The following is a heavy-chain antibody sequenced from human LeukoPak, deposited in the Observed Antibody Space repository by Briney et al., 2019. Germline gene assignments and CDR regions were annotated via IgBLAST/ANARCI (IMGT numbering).Heavy chain of an antibody. Sequence: GGSLRLYSPVTGFTFISYGMYCVPQAPGKGLEWVAVIWYDGSNKYYADSVKGRFTISRDNSKNTLYLQMNSLRAEDTAVYYCARGVDYHDSSGSFDPLRQKILVTVSS. CDR3: ARGVDYHDSSGSFDP. J-gene: IGHJ5*01. CDR2: IWYDGSNK. V-gene: IGHV3-33*01. D-gene: IGHD3-22*01. CDR1: GFTFISYG.